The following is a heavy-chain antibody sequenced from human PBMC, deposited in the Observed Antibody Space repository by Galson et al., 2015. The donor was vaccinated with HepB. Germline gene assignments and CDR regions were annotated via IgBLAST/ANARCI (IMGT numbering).Heavy chain of an antibody. CDR3: ARVPGGVVIITMWADYYYMGV. Sequence: SLRLSCEASGFTFSSYSMNWVRQAPGKGLEWVSYISSSSSTIYYADSVKGRFNISRDNAKNSLYLQMNSLRAEDTAVYYCARVPGGVVIITMWADYYYMGVWGKGTPVTVSS. CDR1: GFTFSSYS. D-gene: IGHD3-3*01. CDR2: ISSSSSTI. J-gene: IGHJ6*03. V-gene: IGHV3-48*01.